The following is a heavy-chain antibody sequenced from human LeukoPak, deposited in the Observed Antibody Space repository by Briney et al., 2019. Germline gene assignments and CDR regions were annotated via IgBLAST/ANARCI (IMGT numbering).Heavy chain of an antibody. D-gene: IGHD3-16*02. CDR1: GFTFSSYW. J-gene: IGHJ6*03. CDR2: ISSSSSTI. CDR3: ARGVSYMDV. V-gene: IGHV3-48*01. Sequence: GGSLRLSCAASGFTFSSYWMSWVRQAPGKGLEWVSSISSSSSTIYYADSVKGRFTISRDNAKKSLYLQMNSLRAEDTAVYYCARGVSYMDVWGKGTTVTVSS.